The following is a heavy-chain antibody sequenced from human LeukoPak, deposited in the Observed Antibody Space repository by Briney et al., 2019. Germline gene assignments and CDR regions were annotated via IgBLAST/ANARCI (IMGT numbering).Heavy chain of an antibody. CDR2: ISAYNGNT. V-gene: IGHV1-18*01. D-gene: IGHD3-10*01. CDR1: GGTFSGYA. Sequence: SVKVSCKASGGTFSGYAISWVRQAPGQGLEWMGWISAYNGNTNYAQKLQGRVTMTTDTSTSTAYMELRSLRSDDTAVYYCARWFGESDFDYWGQGTLVTVSS. CDR3: ARWFGESDFDY. J-gene: IGHJ4*02.